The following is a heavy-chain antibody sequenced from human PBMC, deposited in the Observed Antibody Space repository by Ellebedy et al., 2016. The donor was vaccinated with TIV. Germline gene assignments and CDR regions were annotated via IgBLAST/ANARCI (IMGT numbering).Heavy chain of an antibody. CDR2: INPNSGGT. Sequence: ASVKVSXXASGYSFTGYYLHWVRQAPGQGLEWVGWINPNSGGTSYAQNFQGRVTMTTDTSISTAYMELSSLGSDVTAVYYCARGRYGSGSHAFDVWGQGTMVSVSS. J-gene: IGHJ3*01. D-gene: IGHD3-10*01. CDR3: ARGRYGSGSHAFDV. V-gene: IGHV1-2*02. CDR1: GYSFTGYY.